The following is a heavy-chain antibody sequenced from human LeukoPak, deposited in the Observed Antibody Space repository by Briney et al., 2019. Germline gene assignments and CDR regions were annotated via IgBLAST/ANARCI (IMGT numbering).Heavy chain of an antibody. J-gene: IGHJ4*02. CDR1: GGTFSSYA. Sequence: SVKVSCKASGGTFSSYAISWVRQAPGQGLEWMGGIIPIFGTASYAQKFQGRVTITADESTSTAYMELSSLRSEDTAVYYCARSAPISIAVAVYFDYWGQGTLVTVSS. D-gene: IGHD6-19*01. CDR2: IIPIFGTA. CDR3: ARSAPISIAVAVYFDY. V-gene: IGHV1-69*13.